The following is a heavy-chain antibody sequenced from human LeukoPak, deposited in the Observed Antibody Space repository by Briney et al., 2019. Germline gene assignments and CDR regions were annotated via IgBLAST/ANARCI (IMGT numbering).Heavy chain of an antibody. V-gene: IGHV4-39*01. Sequence: SETLSLTCTVSGGSISSSSYYWGWIRQPPGKGLEWIGSIYYSGSTYYNPSLKSRVTISVDTSKNQFSLKLSSVTAADTAVYYCARARLPPGRYFDYWGQGTLVTVSS. J-gene: IGHJ4*02. CDR1: GGSISSSSYY. CDR2: IYYSGST. CDR3: ARARLPPGRYFDY.